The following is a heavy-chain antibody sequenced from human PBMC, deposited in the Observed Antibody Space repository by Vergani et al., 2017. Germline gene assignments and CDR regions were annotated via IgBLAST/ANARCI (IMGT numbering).Heavy chain of an antibody. V-gene: IGHV3-23*04. CDR1: GFTFSSYA. D-gene: IGHD3-10*01. CDR3: AKPYANYGSGSYYYYYYMDV. CDR2: ISGSGGST. J-gene: IGHJ6*03. Sequence: EVQLVESGGGLVQPGGSLRLSCAASGFTFSSYAMSWVRQAPGKGLEWVSAISGSGGSTYYADSVKGRFTISRDNSKNTLYLQMNSLRAEDTAVYYCAKPYANYGSGSYYYYYYMDVWGKGTTVTVSS.